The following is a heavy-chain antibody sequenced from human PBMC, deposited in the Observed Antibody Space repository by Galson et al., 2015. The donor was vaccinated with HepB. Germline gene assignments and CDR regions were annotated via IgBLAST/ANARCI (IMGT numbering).Heavy chain of an antibody. J-gene: IGHJ6*03. CDR1: GYTFTSYG. CDR2: ISAYNGNT. Sequence: SVKVSCKASGYTFTSYGISWVRQAPGQGLEWMGWISAYNGNTNYAQKLQGRVTMTTDTSTSTAYMELRSLRSDDTAVYYCASSSYSSSWDYYYYMDVWGKGTTVTVSS. V-gene: IGHV1-18*01. CDR3: ASSSYSSSWDYYYYMDV. D-gene: IGHD6-13*01.